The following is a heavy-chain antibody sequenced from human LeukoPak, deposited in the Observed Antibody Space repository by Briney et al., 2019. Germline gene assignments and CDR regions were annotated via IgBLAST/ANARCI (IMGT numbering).Heavy chain of an antibody. V-gene: IGHV3-53*01. CDR2: IYSGGRT. CDR1: GFTFNNAW. CDR3: ARVLSGRGSLYSYYYYMDV. D-gene: IGHD3-10*01. J-gene: IGHJ6*03. Sequence: GGSLRLSCAASGFTFNNAWMSWVRQAPGKGLEWVSVIYSGGRTYYGDSVKGRFTFSRDNSKNTLYLQMNSLRAEDTAVYYCARVLSGRGSLYSYYYYMDVWGKGTTVTISS.